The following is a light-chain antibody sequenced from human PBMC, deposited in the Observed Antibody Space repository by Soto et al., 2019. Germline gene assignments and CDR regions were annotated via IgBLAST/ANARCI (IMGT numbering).Light chain of an antibody. CDR1: QSISSW. CDR3: QHYNTYSIT. Sequence: DIQMTQSPSTLSASVGDRVTLTCRASQSISSWLAWYQQKPGKAPKLLISKASNSETGVPSRFSGSGSGTEFTLTISSLQPDDFATYYCQHYNTYSITFGQGTRLEIK. CDR2: KAS. J-gene: IGKJ5*01. V-gene: IGKV1-5*03.